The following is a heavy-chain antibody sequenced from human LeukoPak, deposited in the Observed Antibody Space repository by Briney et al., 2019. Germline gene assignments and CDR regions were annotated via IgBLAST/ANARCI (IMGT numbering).Heavy chain of an antibody. V-gene: IGHV4-34*01. D-gene: IGHD5/OR15-5a*01. CDR1: GGSFSGYY. CDR2: INHSGSI. J-gene: IGHJ4*02. Sequence: SETLSLTCAVYGGSFSGYYWSWIRQPPGKGLEWIGEINHSGSINYNPSLKSRVTISVDTSKNQFSLKLSSVTAADTAVYYCASVPGSTTSVDYWGQGTLVTVSS. CDR3: ASVPGSTTSVDY.